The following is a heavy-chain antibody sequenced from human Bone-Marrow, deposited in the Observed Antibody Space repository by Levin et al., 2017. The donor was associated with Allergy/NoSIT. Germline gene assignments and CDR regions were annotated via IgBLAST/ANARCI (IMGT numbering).Heavy chain of an antibody. Sequence: SQTLSLTCTVSGGSISSSSYYWGWIRQPPGKGLEWIGSIYYSGSTYYNPSLKSRVTISVDTSKNQFSLKLSSVTAADTAVYYCARETPSSGWVYYFDYWGQGTLVTVSS. CDR2: IYYSGST. V-gene: IGHV4-39*01. CDR1: GGSISSSSYY. D-gene: IGHD6-19*01. J-gene: IGHJ4*02. CDR3: ARETPSSGWVYYFDY.